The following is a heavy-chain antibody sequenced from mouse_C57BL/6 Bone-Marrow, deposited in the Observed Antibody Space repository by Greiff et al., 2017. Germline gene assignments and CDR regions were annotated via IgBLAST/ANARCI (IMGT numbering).Heavy chain of an antibody. Sequence: VQLQQPGAELVKPGASVKLSCKASGYTFTSYWMHWVKQRPGQGLEWIGMIHPNSGSTNYNEKFKSKATLTVDKSSSTAYMQLSSRTSEYSAVYCCAREGGAKDYWGQGTSVTVSS. CDR3: AREGGAKDY. CDR1: GYTFTSYW. J-gene: IGHJ4*01. CDR2: IHPNSGST. V-gene: IGHV1-64*01.